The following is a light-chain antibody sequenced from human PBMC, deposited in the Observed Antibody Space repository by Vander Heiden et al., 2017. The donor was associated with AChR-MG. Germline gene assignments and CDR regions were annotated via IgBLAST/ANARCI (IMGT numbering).Light chain of an antibody. V-gene: IGKV1-39*01. CDR2: AAS. J-gene: IGKJ5*01. Sequence: DIQMTQSPSSLSASVGDRVTITCRASQSISSYLNWYQQKPGKAPKLLIYAASSLQSGVPPRFSGSGSGTDFTLTISSLQHEDFATYYCQQSYSTPPITFGQGTRLEIK. CDR1: QSISSY. CDR3: QQSYSTPPIT.